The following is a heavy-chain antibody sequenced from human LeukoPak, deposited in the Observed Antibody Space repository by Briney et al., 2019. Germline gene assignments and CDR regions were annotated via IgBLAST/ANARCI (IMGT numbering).Heavy chain of an antibody. V-gene: IGHV4-39*07. Sequence: SETLSLTCTVSGGSISSSYYYWGWIRQPPGKGLEWIGEINHSGSTNYNPSLKSRVTISVDTSKNQFSLKLSSVTAADTAVYYCARVFPYVVWGVDYWGQGTLVTVSS. CDR3: ARVFPYVVWGVDY. J-gene: IGHJ4*02. CDR2: INHSGST. D-gene: IGHD2-15*01. CDR1: GGSISSSYYY.